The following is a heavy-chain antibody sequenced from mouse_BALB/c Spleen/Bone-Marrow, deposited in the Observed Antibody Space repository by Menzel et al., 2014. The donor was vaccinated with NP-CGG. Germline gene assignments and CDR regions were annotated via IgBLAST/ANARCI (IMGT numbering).Heavy chain of an antibody. V-gene: IGHV1-7*01. CDR1: GYTFTNYW. CDR3: ARIYYYGRDY. J-gene: IGHJ2*01. Sequence: VMLVESGAELAKPGASVKMSCKASGYTFTNYWMHWVKPRPGQGLEWIGYINPSTGYTEYNQKFKDKATLTADKSSSTAYMQLSSLTSEDSAVYYCARIYYYGRDYWGQGTTLTVSS. CDR2: INPSTGYT. D-gene: IGHD1-1*01.